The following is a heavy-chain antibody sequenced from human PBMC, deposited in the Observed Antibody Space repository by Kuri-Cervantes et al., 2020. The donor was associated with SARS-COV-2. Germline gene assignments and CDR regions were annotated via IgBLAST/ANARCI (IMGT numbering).Heavy chain of an antibody. CDR2: IYXGDSDT. CDR1: GXSFTSYW. J-gene: IGHJ6*03. CDR3: ARPPRXYYYMDV. Sequence: GESLKXXCKGSGXSFTSYWIGWVRXXXGKGLEWMXXIYXGDSDTRYSPSFQGQVTISADKSIXTAYLQWSSLKASDTXXYYCARPPRXYYYMDVWGKGTTVTVSS. V-gene: IGHV5-51*01.